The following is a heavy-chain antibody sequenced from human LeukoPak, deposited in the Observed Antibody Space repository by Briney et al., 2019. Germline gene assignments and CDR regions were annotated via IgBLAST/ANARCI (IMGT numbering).Heavy chain of an antibody. CDR3: AKGYYFDY. CDR2: ISYDGSNK. Sequence: GGSLRLSCAASGFTFSSYGMHRVRQAPGKGLEWVAVISYDGSNKYYADSVKGRFTISRDNSKNTLYLQMNSLRAEDTAVYYCAKGYYFDYWGQGTLVTVSS. J-gene: IGHJ4*02. V-gene: IGHV3-30*18. CDR1: GFTFSSYG.